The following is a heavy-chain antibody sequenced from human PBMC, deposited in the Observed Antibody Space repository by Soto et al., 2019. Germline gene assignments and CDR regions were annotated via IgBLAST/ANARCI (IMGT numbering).Heavy chain of an antibody. V-gene: IGHV3-23*01. Sequence: EVQLLESGGGLVQPGGSLRLSCAASGFTFSSYAMSWVRQAPGKGLEWASAISGSGGSTYYADSVKGRFTISRDNSKNTLYLQMNSLRAEDTAVYYCAGELYSSSWYAENYYYGMDVWGQGTTVTVSS. CDR3: AGELYSSSWYAENYYYGMDV. CDR1: GFTFSSYA. J-gene: IGHJ6*02. D-gene: IGHD6-13*01. CDR2: ISGSGGST.